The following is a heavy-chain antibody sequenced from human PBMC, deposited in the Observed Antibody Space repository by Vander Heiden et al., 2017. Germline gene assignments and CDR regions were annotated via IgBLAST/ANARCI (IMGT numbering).Heavy chain of an antibody. Sequence: EVQLVESGGGLVQPGGSLRLSCAASGFTFSGYWMSWVRQAPGKGLEWVANIKQDGSEKYYVDSVKGRFTISRDNAKNSLYMQMNRLRAEDTAVYYCAKEDYGWGSYRIIDYWGQGTMVTVYS. CDR2: IKQDGSEK. D-gene: IGHD3-16*02. CDR1: GFTFSGYW. V-gene: IGHV3-7*01. J-gene: IGHJ4*02. CDR3: AKEDYGWGSYRIIDY.